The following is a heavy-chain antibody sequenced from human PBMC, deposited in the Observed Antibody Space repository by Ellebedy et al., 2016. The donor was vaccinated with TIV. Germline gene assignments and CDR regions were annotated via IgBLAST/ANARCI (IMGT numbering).Heavy chain of an antibody. CDR3: TRLYGGRHY. V-gene: IGHV3-53*01. CDR2: IYSGGNT. Sequence: GESLKISCEAFGFSVSYNYMSWVRQAPGKGLEWLSVIYSGGNTHYADAVKGRFTISRDNSNNTLYLQLNNLRAEDTAIYYCTRLYGGRHYWGQGALVTVSS. J-gene: IGHJ4*02. D-gene: IGHD5-12*01. CDR1: GFSVSYNY.